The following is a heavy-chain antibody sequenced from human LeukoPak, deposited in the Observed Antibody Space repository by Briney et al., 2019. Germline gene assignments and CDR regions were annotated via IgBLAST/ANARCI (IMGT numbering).Heavy chain of an antibody. CDR2: IYTSGST. Sequence: SETLSLTCTVSGGSISSYYWSWIRQPAGKGLEWIGRIYTSGSTNYNPSLTSRGTISVDTSKNQFSLKLSSVTAADTDVYYCAREAAAGSITYYYYYYMDVWGKGTTVTVSS. CDR3: AREAAAGSITYYYYYYMDV. V-gene: IGHV4-4*07. CDR1: GGSISSYY. J-gene: IGHJ6*03. D-gene: IGHD6-13*01.